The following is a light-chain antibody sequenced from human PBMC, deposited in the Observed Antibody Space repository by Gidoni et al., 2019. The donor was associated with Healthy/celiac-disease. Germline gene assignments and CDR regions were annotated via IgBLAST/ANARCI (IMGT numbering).Light chain of an antibody. CDR1: SSDVGGYNH. J-gene: IGLJ1*01. CDR3: SSYTSSSTIYV. V-gene: IGLV2-14*03. CDR2: DVS. Sequence: QSALPQPASVSGSPGQSITISCTGTSSDVGGYNHVSWYQQHPGKAPKLMIYDVSNRPSGVSNRFSGSKSGNTASLTISGLQAEDEADYYCSSYTSSSTIYVFGTGTKVTVL.